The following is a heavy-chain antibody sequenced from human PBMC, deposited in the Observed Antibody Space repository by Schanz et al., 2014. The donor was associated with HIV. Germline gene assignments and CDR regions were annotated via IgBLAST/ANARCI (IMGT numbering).Heavy chain of an antibody. J-gene: IGHJ4*02. D-gene: IGHD5-12*01. CDR3: ARDCLSGCPADY. Sequence: QLVESGGVVVQPGGSLRLSCAASGFVFSSYAMHWVRQAPGKGLEWLSSISTSGSVKNYGDSVKGRFTISRDNAKTLLYLQMNSLRDEDTAVYYCARDCLSGCPADYWGQGTLITVSS. CDR2: ISTSGSVK. V-gene: IGHV3-48*02. CDR1: GFVFSSYA.